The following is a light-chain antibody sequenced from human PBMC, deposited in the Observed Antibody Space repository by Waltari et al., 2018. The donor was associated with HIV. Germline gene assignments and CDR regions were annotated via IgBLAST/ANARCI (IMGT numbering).Light chain of an antibody. CDR1: TSNIGSNY. V-gene: IGLV1-51*01. Sequence: QSLLTQPPSVSAAPGQKVTISCSGSTSNIGSNYVSWYEQFPGAAPKLLISDNNPRPSGIPDRFSGSKSGTSATLAITGLQTGDEADYYCATWDSSLNAVVFGGGTKLTVL. CDR3: ATWDSSLNAVV. J-gene: IGLJ3*02. CDR2: DNN.